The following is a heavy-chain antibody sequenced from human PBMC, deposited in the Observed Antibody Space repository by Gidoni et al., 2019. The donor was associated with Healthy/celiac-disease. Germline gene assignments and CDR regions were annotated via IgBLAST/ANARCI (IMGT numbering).Heavy chain of an antibody. CDR2: IFSNDEK. CDR1: GFSLSNARMG. D-gene: IGHD3-10*01. CDR3: ARITSLMEGACDI. Sequence: QVTLKESGPVLLHPTETLTLTCTVPGFSLSNARMGVSWIRQPPGKSLEWLAHIFSNDEKSYSTSLKSRLTIAKDTSKSQVVLTMTNMDPVDTATYYCARITSLMEGACDIWGQGTMVTVSS. J-gene: IGHJ3*02. V-gene: IGHV2-26*01.